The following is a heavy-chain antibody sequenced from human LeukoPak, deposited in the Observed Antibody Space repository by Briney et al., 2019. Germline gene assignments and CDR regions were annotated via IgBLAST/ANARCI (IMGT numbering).Heavy chain of an antibody. V-gene: IGHV3-23*01. CDR1: GFTFSSYA. CDR3: ARPLMYYYGSETYFRFDP. CDR2: ISGSGGST. D-gene: IGHD3-10*01. J-gene: IGHJ5*02. Sequence: GGSLRLSCAASGFTFSSYAMSWVRQAPGKGLEWVSAISGSGGSTYYADSVKGRFTISRDNSKNTLYLQMNSLRGEDTAVYYCARPLMYYYGSETYFRFDPWGQGTLVTVSS.